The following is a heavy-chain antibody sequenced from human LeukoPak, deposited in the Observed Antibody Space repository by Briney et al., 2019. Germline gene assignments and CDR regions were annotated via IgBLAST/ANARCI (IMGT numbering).Heavy chain of an antibody. J-gene: IGHJ4*02. D-gene: IGHD3-10*01. CDR1: GGSMRGLY. Sequence: SETLSLTCTVSGGSMRGLYLSWIRQSPGLGLEWIGYIYYSGNTNYNPSLKSRVTISLDTSRSQSSLKLTSVTAADTAVYYCARRPGYYFDYWGQGILVTVSS. V-gene: IGHV4-59*01. CDR3: ARRPGYYFDY. CDR2: IYYSGNT.